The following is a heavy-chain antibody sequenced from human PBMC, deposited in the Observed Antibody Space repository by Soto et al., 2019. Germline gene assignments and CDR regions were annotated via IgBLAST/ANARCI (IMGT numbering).Heavy chain of an antibody. CDR2: INSDGSST. CDR1: GFTFSSYW. J-gene: IGHJ4*02. D-gene: IGHD1-26*01. CDR3: ARGYSGSFRIDY. Sequence: EVQLVESGGGLVQPGGSLRLSCAASGFTFSSYWMHWVRQTPGKRLVWVSRINSDGSSTTYADSVKGRFTISRDNAKNTLYLQMNSLRAEDTAVYYCARGYSGSFRIDYWGLGTQVTVSS. V-gene: IGHV3-74*03.